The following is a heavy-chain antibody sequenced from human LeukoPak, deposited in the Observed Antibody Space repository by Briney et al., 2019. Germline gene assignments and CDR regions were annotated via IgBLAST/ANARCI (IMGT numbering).Heavy chain of an antibody. CDR2: IYPGDSDT. J-gene: IGHJ4*02. CDR3: ARSDCGGDCYLPYYFDY. CDR1: GYSFTSYW. Sequence: KPEESLKISCKGSGYSFTSYWIGWVRQMPGKGLEWMGIIYPGDSDTRYSPSFQGQVTISADKSISTAYLQWSSLKASDTAMYYCARSDCGGDCYLPYYFDYWGQGTLVTVSS. V-gene: IGHV5-51*01. D-gene: IGHD2-21*01.